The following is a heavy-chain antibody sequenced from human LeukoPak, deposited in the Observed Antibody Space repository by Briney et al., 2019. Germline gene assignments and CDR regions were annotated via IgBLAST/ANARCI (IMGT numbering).Heavy chain of an antibody. J-gene: IGHJ5*01. D-gene: IGHD5-18*01. CDR2: INQDGSEK. V-gene: IGHV3-7*01. CDR1: GNTFISYW. Sequence: GGSLRLSCVASGNTFISYWMTWVRQAPGEGLEGVAQINQDGSEKYYVDSVKGRFTISRDNAKNSLYLQMNSLRAEDTAMYYCARVGYSYGHTGYFDSWGQGTLVTVSS. CDR3: ARVGYSYGHTGYFDS.